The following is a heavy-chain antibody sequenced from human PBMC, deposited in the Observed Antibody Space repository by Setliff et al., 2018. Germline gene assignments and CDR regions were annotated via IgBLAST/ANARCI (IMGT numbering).Heavy chain of an antibody. CDR3: GSLTDGQH. J-gene: IGHJ1*01. CDR1: GFTLRSYW. D-gene: IGHD3-9*01. V-gene: IGHV3-7*01. Sequence: GGSLRLSCAASGFTLRSYWMSWVRQAPGKGLEWVANIKEDGSETYYGDSVKGRFTISRDSARNSLYLHMNSLRDEDTAVYYCGSLTDGQHWGQGALVTVSS. CDR2: IKEDGSET.